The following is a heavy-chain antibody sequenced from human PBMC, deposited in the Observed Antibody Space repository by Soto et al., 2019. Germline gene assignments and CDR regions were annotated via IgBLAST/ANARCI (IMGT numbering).Heavy chain of an antibody. CDR3: ARVLSGYDSWFDP. D-gene: IGHD5-12*01. CDR2: IDPSDSYT. CDR1: GYSFTSYW. Sequence: GESLKISCKGSGYSFTSYWISWVRQMPGKGLEWMGRIDPSDSYTNYSPSFQGHVTISADKPISTAYLQWSSLKASDTAMYYCARVLSGYDSWFDPWGQGTLVTVPQ. V-gene: IGHV5-10-1*01. J-gene: IGHJ5*02.